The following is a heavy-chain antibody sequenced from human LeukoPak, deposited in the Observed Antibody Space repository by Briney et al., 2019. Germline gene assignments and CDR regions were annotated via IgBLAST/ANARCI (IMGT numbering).Heavy chain of an antibody. D-gene: IGHD3-22*01. CDR3: ARIDGRRRPYYYHSRGYYSDAFDI. J-gene: IGHJ3*02. CDR1: GGTFSSYA. V-gene: IGHV1-69*05. CDR2: IIPIFGTA. Sequence: GSSVKVSCKASGGTFSSYAISWVRQAPGQGLEWMGRIIPIFGTANYAQKFQGRVTITTDESTSTAYMELSSLRSEDTAVYYCARIDGRRRPYYYHSRGYYSDAFDIWGQGTMVTVSS.